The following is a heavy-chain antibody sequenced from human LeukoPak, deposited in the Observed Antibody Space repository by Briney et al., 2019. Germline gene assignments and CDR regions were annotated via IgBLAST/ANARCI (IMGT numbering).Heavy chain of an antibody. Sequence: GASVKVSCKASGYTYTSYAMHWVRQAPGQRLEWMGWINAGNGNTKYSQKFQGRVTITRDTSASTAYMELSRLRSDDTAVYYCATDYYDSSGSFSAAARWGQGTLVTVSS. J-gene: IGHJ4*02. D-gene: IGHD3-22*01. CDR2: INAGNGNT. CDR3: ATDYYDSSGSFSAAAR. V-gene: IGHV1-3*01. CDR1: GYTYTSYA.